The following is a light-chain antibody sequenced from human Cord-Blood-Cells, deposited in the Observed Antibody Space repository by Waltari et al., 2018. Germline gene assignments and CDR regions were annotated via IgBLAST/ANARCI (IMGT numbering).Light chain of an antibody. J-gene: IGKJ4*01. CDR3: QQRSNWPT. CDR1: QSVSSS. Sequence: EIVLTQSPATLSLSPGERATLSCRASQSVSSSLAWYQRKPGQAPRLLIYDASNRATGIPARFSGSGSGTDFTLTISSLEPEDFAVYYCQQRSNWPTFGGGTKVEIK. V-gene: IGKV3-11*01. CDR2: DAS.